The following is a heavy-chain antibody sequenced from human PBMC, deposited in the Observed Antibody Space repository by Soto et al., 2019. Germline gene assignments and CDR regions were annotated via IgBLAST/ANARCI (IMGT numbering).Heavy chain of an antibody. CDR3: ARDCSSTSCYRLDP. J-gene: IGHJ5*02. V-gene: IGHV1-3*01. Sequence: ASVKVSCKASGYTFTSYAMHWVRQAPGQRPEWMGWINAGNGNTRYSQKFQGRVTITRDTSASTAYMELSSLRSEDTAVYYCARDCSSTSCYRLDPWGQGTLVTVSS. CDR1: GYTFTSYA. D-gene: IGHD2-2*01. CDR2: INAGNGNT.